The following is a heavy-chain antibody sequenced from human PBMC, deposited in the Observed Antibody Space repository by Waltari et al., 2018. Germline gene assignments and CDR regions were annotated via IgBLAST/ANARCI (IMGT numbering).Heavy chain of an antibody. J-gene: IGHJ4*02. CDR2: IYTNGNT. CDR1: GGSISSGTYY. Sequence: QVQLQESGPGLVKPSQTLSLTCTVSGGSISSGTYYWSWIRQPAGQGLEWIGHIYTNGNTNYNPSLKSRVPISRDTSKNQFSLNLSSVTAADTAVYYCARQGSYNYVGGSYRYSLDYWGQGTLVTVSS. CDR3: ARQGSYNYVGGSYRYSLDY. D-gene: IGHD3-16*02. V-gene: IGHV4-61*09.